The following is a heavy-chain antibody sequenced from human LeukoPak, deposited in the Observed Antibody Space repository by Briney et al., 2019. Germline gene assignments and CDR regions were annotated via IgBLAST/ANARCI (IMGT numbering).Heavy chain of an antibody. D-gene: IGHD2-2*02. CDR3: ARADCSSTSCHTGLDY. V-gene: IGHV4-34*01. J-gene: IGHJ4*02. CDR2: INHSGST. CDR1: GGSFSGYY. Sequence: SETLSLTCAVYGGSFSGYYWSWIRQPPGKGLEWIGEINHSGSTNYNPSLKSRVTISVDTSKNQFSLKLSSVTAADTAVYYCARADCSSTSCHTGLDYWGQGTLVTVSS.